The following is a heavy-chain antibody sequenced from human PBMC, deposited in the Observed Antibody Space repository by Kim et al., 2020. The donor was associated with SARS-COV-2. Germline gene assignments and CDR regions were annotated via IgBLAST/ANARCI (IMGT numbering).Heavy chain of an antibody. CDR2: IYYSGST. Sequence: SETLSLTCTVSGGSVSSGSYYWSWIRQPPWKGLEWIGYIYYSGSTNYNPSLKSRVTISVDTSKNQFSLKLSSVTAADTAVYYCARTRSGYCSSTSCYGDYYYYYGMDVWGQGTTVTVSS. V-gene: IGHV4-61*01. J-gene: IGHJ6*02. D-gene: IGHD2-2*01. CDR3: ARTRSGYCSSTSCYGDYYYYYGMDV. CDR1: GGSVSSGSYY.